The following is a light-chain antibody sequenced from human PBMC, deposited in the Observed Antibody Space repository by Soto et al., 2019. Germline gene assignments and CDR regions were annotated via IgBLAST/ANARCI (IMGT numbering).Light chain of an antibody. J-gene: IGKJ1*01. CDR1: QNIASF. CDR3: QQSYTPPPT. Sequence: DIQMTQSPSSLSASLADRVTITCRTSQNIASFLNWFQHKPGRAPKLLISGASRLQTGVPSRFSGSGSGTSFTLTITSLQPEDFAAYYCQQSYTPPPTFGQGTRVQIK. V-gene: IGKV1-39*01. CDR2: GAS.